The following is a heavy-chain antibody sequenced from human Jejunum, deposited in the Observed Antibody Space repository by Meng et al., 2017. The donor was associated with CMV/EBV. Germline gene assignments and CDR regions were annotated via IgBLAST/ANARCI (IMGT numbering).Heavy chain of an antibody. CDR2: VYYTGST. V-gene: IGHV4-39*07. D-gene: IGHD4-23*01. Sequence: SGASISNRSYYWGWIRQPPGEGLEWIGAVYYTGSTYYSPYLKSRLNISGDTSKNQFSLDLSSVSAADTAVYYCVRVSAVAHPPYYFDYWGQGTLVTVSS. J-gene: IGHJ4*02. CDR3: VRVSAVAHPPYYFDY. CDR1: GASISNRSYY.